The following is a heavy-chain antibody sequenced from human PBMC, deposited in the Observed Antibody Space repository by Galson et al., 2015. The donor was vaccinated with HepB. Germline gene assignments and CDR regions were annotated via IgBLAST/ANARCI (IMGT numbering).Heavy chain of an antibody. CDR1: GFTFSSYA. V-gene: IGHV3-30-3*01. CDR3: ARGRPSGY. J-gene: IGHJ4*02. Sequence: SLRLSCAASGFTFSSYAMHWVRRAPGKGLEWVAVISYDGSNKYYADSVKGRFTISRDNSKNTLYLQMNSLRAEDTAVYYCARGRPSGYWGQGTLVTVSS. CDR2: ISYDGSNK.